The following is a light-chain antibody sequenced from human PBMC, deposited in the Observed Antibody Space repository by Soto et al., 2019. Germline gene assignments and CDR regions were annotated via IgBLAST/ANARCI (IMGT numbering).Light chain of an antibody. CDR3: QQYNSYLYT. CDR2: DAS. J-gene: IGKJ2*01. Sequence: DIQMTQSPSTLSASVGDRVTITGRASQSISSWLAWYQQKPGKAPKLLIYDASTLESGVPSRFSGSGSETEFTLTISSLQPDDFATYYCQQYNSYLYTFGQGTKLEIK. V-gene: IGKV1-5*01. CDR1: QSISSW.